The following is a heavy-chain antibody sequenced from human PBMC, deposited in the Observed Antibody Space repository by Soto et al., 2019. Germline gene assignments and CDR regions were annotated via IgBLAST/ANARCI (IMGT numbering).Heavy chain of an antibody. J-gene: IGHJ4*02. CDR3: ARPSAAIFGILSPFDY. D-gene: IGHD3-3*01. CDR1: GGSISSSSYY. CDR2: ISYSGST. Sequence: PSETLSLTCTVSGGSISSSSYYWGWIRQPPGKGLEWIGSISYSGSTDYNPSLKSRVTISVDTSKNQFSLKLSSVTAADTAVYYCARPSAAIFGILSPFDYWGQGTLVTVSS. V-gene: IGHV4-39*01.